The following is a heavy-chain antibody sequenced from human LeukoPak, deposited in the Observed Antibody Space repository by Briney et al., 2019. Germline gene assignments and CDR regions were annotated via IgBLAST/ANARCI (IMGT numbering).Heavy chain of an antibody. CDR2: ISWDGGST. Sequence: PGGSLRLSCAASGFTFDDYAMHWVRQAPGKGLEWVSLISWDGGSTYYADSVKGRFTISRDNSKNSLYLQMNSLRAEDTALYYCAKDIGVRGDLASDIWGQGTMVTVSS. CDR3: AKDIGVRGDLASDI. D-gene: IGHD3-10*01. V-gene: IGHV3-43D*03. J-gene: IGHJ3*02. CDR1: GFTFDDYA.